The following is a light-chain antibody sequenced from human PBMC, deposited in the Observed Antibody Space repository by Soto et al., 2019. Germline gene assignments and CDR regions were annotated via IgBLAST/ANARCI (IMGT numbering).Light chain of an antibody. J-gene: IGLJ1*01. V-gene: IGLV2-23*01. CDR1: SSDVGSYNL. CDR2: EGS. CDR3: CSYAGSSTSYV. Sequence: QSALTQPASVSGSPGQSSTISCTGTSSDVGSYNLVSWYQQHPGKAAKLMIYEGSKRPSGFSNRLSGSKYGNTDSLTITGLPAEDEADYYCCSYAGSSTSYVFGTGTKLTVL.